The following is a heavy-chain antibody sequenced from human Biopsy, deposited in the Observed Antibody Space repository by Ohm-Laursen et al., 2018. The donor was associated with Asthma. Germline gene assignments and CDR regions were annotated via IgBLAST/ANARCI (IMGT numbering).Heavy chain of an antibody. CDR3: ARAAITGIRGWFDP. D-gene: IGHD1-20*01. CDR1: GGSISSGGFS. V-gene: IGHV4-30-2*01. Sequence: SQTLSLTCAVPGGSISSGGFSWTWIRQPPGKGLEWIGEIDQSGYTNYNPSLKSRVTISADTSKNQFHLNLSSVTAADTAVYFCARAAITGIRGWFDPWGQGTQVTVSS. CDR2: IDQSGYT. J-gene: IGHJ5*02.